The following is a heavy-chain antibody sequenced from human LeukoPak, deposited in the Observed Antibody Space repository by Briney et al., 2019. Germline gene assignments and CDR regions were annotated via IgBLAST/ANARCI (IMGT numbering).Heavy chain of an antibody. CDR1: GFTFSSYS. CDR3: ARVVDHDYVDYYLDY. J-gene: IGHJ4*02. V-gene: IGHV3-21*01. Sequence: GGSLRLSCAASGFTFSSYSMNWVRQAPGKGLEWVSSISSSSSYIYYADSVKGRFTISRDNAKNSLYLQMNSLRAEDTAVYYCARVVDHDYVDYYLDYWGQGTLVTVSS. D-gene: IGHD4-17*01. CDR2: ISSSSSYI.